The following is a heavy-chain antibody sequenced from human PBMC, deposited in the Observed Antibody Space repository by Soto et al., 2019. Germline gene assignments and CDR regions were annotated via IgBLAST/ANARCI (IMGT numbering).Heavy chain of an antibody. CDR1: GFTFSSYA. D-gene: IGHD3-10*01. CDR2: ISGSGGST. CDR3: VRDRDRRWFDP. Sequence: GGSLRLSCAASGFTFSSYAMSWVRQAPGKGLEWVSAISGSGGSTYYADSVKGRFTISRDNAKNSLYLQMNSLRVEDTAVYYCVRDRDRRWFDPWGQGTLVTVSS. V-gene: IGHV3-23*01. J-gene: IGHJ5*02.